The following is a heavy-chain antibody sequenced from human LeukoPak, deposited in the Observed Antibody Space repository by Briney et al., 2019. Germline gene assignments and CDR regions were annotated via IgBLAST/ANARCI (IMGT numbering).Heavy chain of an antibody. J-gene: IGHJ4*02. CDR1: GGSISSSSYY. V-gene: IGHV4-39*07. CDR2: IYYSGST. Sequence: PSETLSLTCTVSGGSISSSSYYWGWIRQPPGKGLEWIGSIYYSGSTYYNPSLQSRVTISVDTSKNQFSLKLSSVTAADTAVYYCARLGSSGWYEGDYFDYWGQGTLVTVSS. CDR3: ARLGSSGWYEGDYFDY. D-gene: IGHD6-19*01.